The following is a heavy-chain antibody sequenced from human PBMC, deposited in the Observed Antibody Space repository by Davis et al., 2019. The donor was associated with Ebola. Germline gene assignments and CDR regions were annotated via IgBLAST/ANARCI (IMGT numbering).Heavy chain of an antibody. Sequence: GESLKISCAASGFTFSSYSMNWVRQAPGKGLEWVSSISSSSSYIYYADSVKGRFTISRDNAKNSLYLQMNSLRAEDTAVYYCARGLLPTYFDYWGQGTLVTVSS. V-gene: IGHV3-21*01. CDR2: ISSSSSYI. CDR3: ARGLLPTYFDY. CDR1: GFTFSSYS. D-gene: IGHD2/OR15-2a*01. J-gene: IGHJ4*02.